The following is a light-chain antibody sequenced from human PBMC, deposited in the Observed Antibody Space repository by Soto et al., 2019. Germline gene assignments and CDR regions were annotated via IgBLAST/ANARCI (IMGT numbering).Light chain of an antibody. Sequence: EIVMTQSPATLSVSPGERATLSCRASQSVSSNLAWYQQKPGQTPKLLIYVASTRATGIPVRFSGSGCGTEFTLTISSLQSEDVAVYYCQQYNVWPPTFGGGTKVEFK. CDR3: QQYNVWPPT. V-gene: IGKV3-15*01. J-gene: IGKJ4*01. CDR2: VAS. CDR1: QSVSSN.